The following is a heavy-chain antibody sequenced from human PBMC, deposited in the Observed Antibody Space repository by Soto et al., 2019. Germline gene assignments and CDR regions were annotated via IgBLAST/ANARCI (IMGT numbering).Heavy chain of an antibody. CDR1: GFPLSTSGMC. J-gene: IGHJ6*02. Sequence: SGPTLVNPTQTLTLTCTFSGFPLSTSGMCVTWIRQPPGKALEWLALIDWDDDKYHSTSLKTRLTISKDTSKNQVVLTMTNMDPVDTATYYCARTFSNYYAMDVWGQGTTVTVSS. D-gene: IGHD3-3*02. CDR3: ARTFSNYYAMDV. CDR2: IDWDDDK. V-gene: IGHV2-70*01.